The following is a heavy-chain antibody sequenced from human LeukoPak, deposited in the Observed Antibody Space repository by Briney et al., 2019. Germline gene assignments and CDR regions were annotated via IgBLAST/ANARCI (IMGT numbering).Heavy chain of an antibody. CDR3: AKIPQVSSVCVPYFDH. CDR2: ISRSYST. D-gene: IGHD2-21*01. Sequence: GGSVSLSCEASGFTFSHYSMSWVRQAPGKGLEWVGGISRSYSTYYADPVQGRFTISRDNTKNTVYLKMNRLRSEDTAVYYCAKIPQVSSVCVPYFDHCGQGTLVAVSS. J-gene: IGHJ4*02. V-gene: IGHV3-23*01. CDR1: GFTFSHYS.